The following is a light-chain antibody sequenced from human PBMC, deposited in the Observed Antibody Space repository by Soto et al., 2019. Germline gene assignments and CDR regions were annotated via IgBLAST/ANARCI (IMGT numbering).Light chain of an antibody. CDR3: QKYNSYSRK. Sequence: DIQMTPSPSSVSASVLYIVNITCRASQGVNSWLAWYQQKPGKAPKLLIYDASGLESGVPSRFSGSGSGTEFTLTISSLQPDDFATYYCQKYNSYSRKFGQGTKVDIK. J-gene: IGKJ1*01. V-gene: IGKV1-5*01. CDR2: DAS. CDR1: QGVNSW.